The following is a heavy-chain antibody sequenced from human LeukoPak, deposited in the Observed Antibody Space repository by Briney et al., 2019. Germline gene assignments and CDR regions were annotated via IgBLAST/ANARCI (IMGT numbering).Heavy chain of an antibody. D-gene: IGHD3-10*01. Sequence: PGGSLRLSCAASGFTFSTYEMNWVRQAPGKGLEWVSYISSTGSNIYYADSVKGRFTISRDNAKNSLYLLMNTLRAEDTAVYYCTRGGSGSYHPFDYWGQGTLVTVAS. J-gene: IGHJ4*02. CDR1: GFTFSTYE. CDR2: ISSTGSNI. V-gene: IGHV3-48*03. CDR3: TRGGSGSYHPFDY.